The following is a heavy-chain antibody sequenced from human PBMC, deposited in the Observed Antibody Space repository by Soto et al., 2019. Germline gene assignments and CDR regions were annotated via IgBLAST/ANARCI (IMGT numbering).Heavy chain of an antibody. V-gene: IGHV3-48*01. CDR2: INSGSTSI. CDR1: GFTFSSHV. J-gene: IGHJ4*02. Sequence: EEQLVESGGGLVQPGGSLRLSCAASGFTFSSHVMYWVRQAPGKGLEWVSSINSGSTSIYYADSVKGRFTISRDNGKNSLYLQMSSLRAGDTAVYYCLNGDYYVGQGTLVTVSS. D-gene: IGHD4-17*01. CDR3: LNGDYY.